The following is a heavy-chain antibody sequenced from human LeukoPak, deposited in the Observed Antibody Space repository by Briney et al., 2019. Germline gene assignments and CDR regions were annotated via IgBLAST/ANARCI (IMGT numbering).Heavy chain of an antibody. CDR1: GGSISSSNW. CDR2: IYHSGST. CDR3: ARVGAYSGYDSDAFDI. D-gene: IGHD5-12*01. V-gene: IGHV4-4*02. Sequence: SGTLSLTCAVSGGSISSSNWWSWVRQPPGKGLEWIGEIYHSGSTNYNPSLKSRVTISVDKSKNQFSLKLSSVTAADTAVYYRARVGAYSGYDSDAFDIWGQGTMVTVSS. J-gene: IGHJ3*02.